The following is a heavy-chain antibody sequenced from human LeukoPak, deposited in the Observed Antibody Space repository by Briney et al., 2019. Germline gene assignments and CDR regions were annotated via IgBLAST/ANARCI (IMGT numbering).Heavy chain of an antibody. CDR3: TTVAVVTLIGLKYFQR. Sequence: PGGSLRLSCAASGFTFSNAWMSWVRQAPGKGLEWVGRIKSKTDGGTTDYAAPVKGRFTISRDDSKNTLYLQMNSLKTEDTAVYYCTTVAVVTLIGLKYFQRWGQGTLVTVSS. V-gene: IGHV3-15*01. CDR1: GFTFSNAW. J-gene: IGHJ1*01. CDR2: IKSKTDGGTT. D-gene: IGHD4-23*01.